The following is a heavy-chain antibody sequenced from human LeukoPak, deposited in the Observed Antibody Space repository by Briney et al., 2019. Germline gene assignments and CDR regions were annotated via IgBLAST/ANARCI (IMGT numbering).Heavy chain of an antibody. CDR3: VSSSVSAFDI. CDR2: IYYSGST. Sequence: PPETLSLTCTVSGGSISSYYWSWIRQPPGKGLEWIGYIYYSGSTNYNPSLKSRVTISVDTSKNQFSLKLSSVTAADTAVYYCVSSSVSAFDIWGQGTMVTVSS. V-gene: IGHV4-59*08. CDR1: GGSISSYY. D-gene: IGHD6-6*01. J-gene: IGHJ3*02.